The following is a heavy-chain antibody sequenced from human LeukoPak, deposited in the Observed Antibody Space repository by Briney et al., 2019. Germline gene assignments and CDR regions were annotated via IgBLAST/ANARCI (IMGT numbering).Heavy chain of an antibody. D-gene: IGHD3-22*01. Sequence: PSETLSLTCTVSGGSISSFYWTWIRQPAGKGLEWVGRIYNTGTTDYNPSLKSRVTMSVDRSKNQFSLKLSSVTAADTAVYYCARAYYYDSSARVAFDIWGQGTMVTVSS. CDR3: ARAYYYDSSARVAFDI. CDR2: IYNTGTT. J-gene: IGHJ3*02. V-gene: IGHV4-4*07. CDR1: GGSISSFY.